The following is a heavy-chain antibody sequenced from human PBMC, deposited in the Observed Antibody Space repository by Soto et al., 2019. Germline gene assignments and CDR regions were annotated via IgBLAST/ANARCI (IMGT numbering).Heavy chain of an antibody. CDR1: GDSVSSNSAA. CDR2: TYYRSKWYN. D-gene: IGHD6-13*01. Sequence: SQTLSLTCAISGDSVSSNSAAWNWIRQSPSRGLEWLGRTYYRSKWYNDYAVSVKSRITINPDTSKNQFYLQLNSVTPEDTAVYYCARVSAAGKDGDYYYYMDVWGKGTTVTVSS. CDR3: ARVSAAGKDGDYYYYMDV. V-gene: IGHV6-1*01. J-gene: IGHJ6*03.